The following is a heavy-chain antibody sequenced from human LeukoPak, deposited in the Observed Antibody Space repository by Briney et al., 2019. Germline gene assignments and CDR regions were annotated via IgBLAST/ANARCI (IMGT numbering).Heavy chain of an antibody. Sequence: QTGGSLRLSCAVSGFTVSSNYMSWVRQAPGKGLEWVANIKDDGSDKYYVDSVKGRFTISKDNAKNSLFLQMNSLRVEDTAVYYCVPLNWNPPGDFDRWGQGTLVTVSS. CDR2: IKDDGSDK. CDR3: VPLNWNPPGDFDR. CDR1: GFTVSSNY. D-gene: IGHD1-20*01. V-gene: IGHV3-7*01. J-gene: IGHJ4*02.